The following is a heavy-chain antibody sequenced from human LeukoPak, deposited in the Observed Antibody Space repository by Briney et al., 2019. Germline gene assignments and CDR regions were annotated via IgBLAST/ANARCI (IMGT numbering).Heavy chain of an antibody. J-gene: IGHJ5*02. D-gene: IGHD4-17*01. CDR3: ETGHYEPFAT. Sequence: SETLSLTCSVSGASLSSYYWDWLRQPPGKGLEWIGYISDTGKTDSNPSLKSRVSISLDTSKKQFSLRLRSVTAADSAIYYCETGHYEPFATWGPGILVTVSS. CDR1: GASLSSYY. V-gene: IGHV4-59*01. CDR2: ISDTGKT.